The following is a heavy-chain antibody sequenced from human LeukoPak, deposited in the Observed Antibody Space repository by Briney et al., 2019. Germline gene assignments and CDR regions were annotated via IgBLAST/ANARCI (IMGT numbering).Heavy chain of an antibody. CDR3: ARFRGSGSYYHYYYYGMDV. V-gene: IGHV4-34*01. J-gene: IGHJ6*02. CDR2: INHSGST. D-gene: IGHD3-10*01. Sequence: PSETLSLTCAVYGGSFSGYYWSWIRQPPGKGLEWIGEINHSGSTNYNPSLKSRVTISVDTSKNQSSLKLSSVTAADTAVYYCARFRGSGSYYHYYYYGMDVWGQGTTVTVSS. CDR1: GGSFSGYY.